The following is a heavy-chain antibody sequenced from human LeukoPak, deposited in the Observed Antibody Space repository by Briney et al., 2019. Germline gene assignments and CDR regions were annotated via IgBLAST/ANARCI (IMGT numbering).Heavy chain of an antibody. J-gene: IGHJ5*02. Sequence: GASVKVSCKASGYTFTGYYMHWVRQAPGQGLEWMGWINPNSGGTNYAQKFQGRVTMTRDTSISTAYMELSRLRSDDTAVYYCAREREYSSGWGDDWFDPWGQGTLVTVSS. CDR3: AREREYSSGWGDDWFDP. CDR1: GYTFTGYY. CDR2: INPNSGGT. V-gene: IGHV1-2*02. D-gene: IGHD6-19*01.